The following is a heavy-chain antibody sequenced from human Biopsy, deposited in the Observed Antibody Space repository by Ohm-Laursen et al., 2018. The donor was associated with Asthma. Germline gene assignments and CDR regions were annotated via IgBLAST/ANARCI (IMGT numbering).Heavy chain of an antibody. CDR1: GFTFRDYY. CDR3: AKGRYKWNDGYYGLDV. V-gene: IGHV3-30*18. Sequence: SLRLSCSASGFTFRDYYMTWIRQAPGKGLEWVAVISYDGSKKEYGDSVKGRFTISRDNSKDTVYLQMNSLRAEDTAVYYCAKGRYKWNDGYYGLDVWGQGTTVTVS. J-gene: IGHJ6*02. D-gene: IGHD1-20*01. CDR2: ISYDGSKK.